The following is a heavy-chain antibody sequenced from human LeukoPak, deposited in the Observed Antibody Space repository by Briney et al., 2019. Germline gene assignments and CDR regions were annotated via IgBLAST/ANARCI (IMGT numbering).Heavy chain of an antibody. Sequence: ASVKVSCKASGYTFTGYYMHWVRQAPGQGLEWMGRINPNSGGTNYAQKFQGRVTMTRDTSVSTAYMELSRLRSDDTAVYYCAREGKLPHAFDIWGQGTMVTVSS. CDR1: GYTFTGYY. D-gene: IGHD1-26*01. J-gene: IGHJ3*02. CDR2: INPNSGGT. CDR3: AREGKLPHAFDI. V-gene: IGHV1-2*06.